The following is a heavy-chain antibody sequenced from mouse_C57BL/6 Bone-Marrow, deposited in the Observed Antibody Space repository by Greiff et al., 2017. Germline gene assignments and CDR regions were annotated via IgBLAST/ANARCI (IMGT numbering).Heavy chain of an antibody. Sequence: QVQLQQSGAELVRPGTSVKMSCKASGYTFTNYWIGWAKQRPGHGLEWIGDIYPGGGYTNYNEKFKGKATLTADKSSSTAYMQLSSLTSEDSAIYYWARVAGDYGSYWYFDVWGTGTTVTVSS. CDR1: GYTFTNYW. CDR2: IYPGGGYT. D-gene: IGHD2-13*01. V-gene: IGHV1-63*01. CDR3: ARVAGDYGSYWYFDV. J-gene: IGHJ1*03.